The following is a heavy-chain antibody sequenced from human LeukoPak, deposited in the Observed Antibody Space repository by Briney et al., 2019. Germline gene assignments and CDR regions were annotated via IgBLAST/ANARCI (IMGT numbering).Heavy chain of an antibody. D-gene: IGHD3-16*01. CDR1: GYTLSTYG. J-gene: IGHJ6*02. V-gene: IGHV1-18*01. Sequence: ASVKVSCKASGYTLSTYGISWVRQAPGQGLEWMGWFSAYNGDTKYAQKVQGRITMTKDISTNTAYMELRSLRSDDTAVYYCARERAVMVKSGMDVRGQGTTVTV. CDR3: ARERAVMVKSGMDV. CDR2: FSAYNGDT.